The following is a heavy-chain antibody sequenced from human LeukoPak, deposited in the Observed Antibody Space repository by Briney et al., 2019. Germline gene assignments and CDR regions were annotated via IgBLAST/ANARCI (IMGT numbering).Heavy chain of an antibody. CDR2: VYHSGST. J-gene: IGHJ4*02. CDR1: GDSISGRYY. CDR3: ARNSSGWFFDY. D-gene: IGHD6-19*01. V-gene: IGHV4-38-2*01. Sequence: PSETLSLTCDVSGDSISGRYYWGWIRPPPGKGLEWIGSVYHSGSTHYNPSLKTRVTISADTSKNQFSLKLKSVTAADTAVYYCARNSSGWFFDYWGQGTLVTVSS.